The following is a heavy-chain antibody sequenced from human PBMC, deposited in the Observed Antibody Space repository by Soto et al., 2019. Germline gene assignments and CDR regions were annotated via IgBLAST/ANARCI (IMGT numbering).Heavy chain of an antibody. CDR1: GYSFTSYG. V-gene: IGHV1-18*01. Sequence: QVQLMQSGPEVKKPGASVRVSCKPSGYSFTSYGLSWMRQAPGQGLEWMGWITTYNDNTNYAQKFQDRVTMTTDTSTSIAYMELRSLRSDDTAVYYCARVGRSTLVGTAPFFDFWGQGTLVTVSS. D-gene: IGHD2-15*01. J-gene: IGHJ4*02. CDR2: ITTYNDNT. CDR3: ARVGRSTLVGTAPFFDF.